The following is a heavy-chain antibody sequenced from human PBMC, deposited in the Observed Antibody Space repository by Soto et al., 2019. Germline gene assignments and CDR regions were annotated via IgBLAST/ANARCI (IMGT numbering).Heavy chain of an antibody. CDR1: GYTFTSYG. Sequence: ASVKVSCKASGYTFTSYGISWVRQAPGQGLEWMGWISAYNGNTNYAQKLQGRVTMTTDTSTSTAYMELRSLRSDDTAVYYCASAKTEVTYYYDSSGYYLPYWGHGTLVTVSS. J-gene: IGHJ4*01. CDR3: ASAKTEVTYYYDSSGYYLPY. V-gene: IGHV1-18*01. D-gene: IGHD3-22*01. CDR2: ISAYNGNT.